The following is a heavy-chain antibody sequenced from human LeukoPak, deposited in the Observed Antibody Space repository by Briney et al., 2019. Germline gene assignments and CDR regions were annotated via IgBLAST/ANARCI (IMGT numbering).Heavy chain of an antibody. CDR1: GGTFSSYA. D-gene: IGHD2-2*01. CDR2: INPNSGGT. CDR3: ARKVSWLGYCSSTSCQVPFFDY. J-gene: IGHJ4*02. Sequence: ASVKVSCKASGGTFSSYAISWVRQAPGQGLEWMGWINPNSGGTNYAQKFQGRVTMTRDTSISTAYMELSRLRSDDTAVYYCARKVSWLGYCSSTSCQVPFFDYWGQGTLVTVSS. V-gene: IGHV1-2*02.